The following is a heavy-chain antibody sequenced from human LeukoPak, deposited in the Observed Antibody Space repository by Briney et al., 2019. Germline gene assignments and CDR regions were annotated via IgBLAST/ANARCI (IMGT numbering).Heavy chain of an antibody. J-gene: IGHJ4*02. CDR3: AKLSDY. D-gene: IGHD2/OR15-2a*01. Sequence: AGGSLRLSCAVSGLTFNNYAMSWVRQAPGKGLEWVSAISKSGDHTYYAASAKGRFTIYRDNPKNTQYLQMNSLRAEDTAVYYCAKLSDYWGQGTLVTVSS. CDR1: GLTFNNYA. V-gene: IGHV3-23*01. CDR2: ISKSGDHT.